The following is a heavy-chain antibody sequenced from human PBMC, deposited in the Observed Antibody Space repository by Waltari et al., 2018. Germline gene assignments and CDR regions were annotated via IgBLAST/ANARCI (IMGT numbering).Heavy chain of an antibody. J-gene: IGHJ2*01. V-gene: IGHV3-74*01. Sequence: EVQVVESGGGIVQPGGSLRLSCAASGFTFSSYWMHWVRQAPGKGLVWVSRAHSDGSSTSYADSVKGRFTISRDNAKSTVYLQMNSLRAEDTAVYYCARINRLRNWYFDLWGRGTLVTVSS. D-gene: IGHD2-21*01. CDR1: GFTFSSYW. CDR3: ARINRLRNWYFDL. CDR2: AHSDGSST.